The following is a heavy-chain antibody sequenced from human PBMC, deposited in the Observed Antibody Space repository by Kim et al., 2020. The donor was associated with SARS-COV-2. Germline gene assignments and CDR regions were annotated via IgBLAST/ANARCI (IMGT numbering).Heavy chain of an antibody. CDR1: GFTFSSYC. CDR3: TRDRAEAWFGG. D-gene: IGHD3-10*01. J-gene: IGHJ4*02. Sequence: GGSLRLSCAASGFTFSSYCMTWVRQAPGKGLEWVSSISGTSSNIYYADSVKGRFPISRDNAKSSLYLQMNSLRAEDTAIYYCTRDRAEAWFGGWGQGTLVTVSS. V-gene: IGHV3-21*06. CDR2: ISGTSSNI.